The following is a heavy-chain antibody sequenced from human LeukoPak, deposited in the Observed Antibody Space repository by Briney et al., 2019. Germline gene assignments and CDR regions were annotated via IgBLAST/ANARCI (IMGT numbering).Heavy chain of an antibody. Sequence: GGSLRLSCAASGFTFSSYAKSWVRQAPGKGLEWVSAISGSGGSTYYADSVKGRFTISRDNSKNTLYLQMTSLRAEDTAVYYCAKDLDFWSGYYSYWGQGTLVTVSS. CDR1: GFTFSSYA. D-gene: IGHD3-3*01. CDR2: ISGSGGST. J-gene: IGHJ4*02. CDR3: AKDLDFWSGYYSY. V-gene: IGHV3-23*01.